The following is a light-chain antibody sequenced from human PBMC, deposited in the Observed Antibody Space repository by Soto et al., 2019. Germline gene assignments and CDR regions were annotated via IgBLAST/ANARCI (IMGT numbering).Light chain of an antibody. V-gene: IGKV1-5*03. CDR3: QEYNGNSGLT. CDR1: QSISSW. Sequence: DIQMTQSPSTLSASVGDSVTITCRASQSISSWLAWYQQKPGKAPNLLIFSASGLERGVPSRFSGSGSGTEFTLTISSLQPDDFATYYCQEYNGNSGLTFGGGTKVEIK. J-gene: IGKJ4*01. CDR2: SAS.